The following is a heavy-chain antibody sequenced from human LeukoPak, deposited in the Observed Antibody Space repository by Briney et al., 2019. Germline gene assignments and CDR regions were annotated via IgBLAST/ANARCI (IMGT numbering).Heavy chain of an antibody. CDR3: AGSLGYCTSNVCYLKY. CDR2: IYYSGST. V-gene: IGHV4-39*01. J-gene: IGHJ4*02. Sequence: SETLSLTCTVSGDSISSSSYYWGFIRQPPGPGLEWIGSIYYSGSTYYNASFKTRVTISLDTSKNQFSLDLTSVTAADTAVYYCAGSLGYCTSNVCYLKYWGQGTLVTVSS. CDR1: GDSISSSSYY. D-gene: IGHD2-8*01.